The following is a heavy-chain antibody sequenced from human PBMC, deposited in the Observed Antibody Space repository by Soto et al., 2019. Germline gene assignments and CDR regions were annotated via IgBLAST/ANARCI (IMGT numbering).Heavy chain of an antibody. J-gene: IGHJ4*02. CDR3: AREVSYYDSSGYSDY. CDR1: GYTFTSYG. CDR2: ISAYNGNT. V-gene: IGHV1-18*01. Sequence: ASVKVSCKASGYTFTSYGISWVRQAPGQGLEWMGWISAYNGNTNYAQKLQGRVTMTTDTSTSTAYMELRSLRSGDTAVYYCAREVSYYDSSGYSDYWGQGTLVTVSS. D-gene: IGHD3-22*01.